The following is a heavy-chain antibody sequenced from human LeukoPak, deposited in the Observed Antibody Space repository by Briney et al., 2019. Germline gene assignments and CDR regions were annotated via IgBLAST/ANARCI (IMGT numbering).Heavy chain of an antibody. CDR2: ISGSGGST. CDR3: ARDSEPLRVAAAGYLVY. J-gene: IGHJ4*02. V-gene: IGHV3-23*01. Sequence: GGSLRLSCAASGFTFSTYAMTWVRQAPGKGLEWVSSISGSGGSTYYADSVKGRFTISRDTSKNTLYLQMNSLRAEDTAVYYCARDSEPLRVAAAGYLVYWGQGTLVTVSS. CDR1: GFTFSTYA. D-gene: IGHD6-13*01.